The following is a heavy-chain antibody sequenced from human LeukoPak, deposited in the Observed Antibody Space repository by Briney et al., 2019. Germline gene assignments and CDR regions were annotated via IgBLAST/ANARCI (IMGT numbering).Heavy chain of an antibody. Sequence: SETLSLTCTVSGGSISSYYWSWIRQSPGKGLEWIGSFLPRGTNYYNPSLKSRVIISVDTSKHQFSLSLRFVTAADTAVYYCARHDGTGYYNPLYYWGQGTLVIVSS. CDR1: GGSISSYY. CDR2: FLPRGTN. CDR3: ARHDGTGYYNPLYY. J-gene: IGHJ4*02. D-gene: IGHD3-9*01. V-gene: IGHV4-39*01.